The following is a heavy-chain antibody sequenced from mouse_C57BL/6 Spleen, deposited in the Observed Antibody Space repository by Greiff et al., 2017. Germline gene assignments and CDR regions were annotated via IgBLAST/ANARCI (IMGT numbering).Heavy chain of an antibody. CDR2: IHPNSGST. J-gene: IGHJ2*01. CDR1: GYTFTSYW. V-gene: IGHV1-64*01. Sequence: VQLQQPGAELVKPGASVKLSCKASGYTFTSYWMHWVKQRPGQGLEWIGMIHPNSGSTNYNEKFKSKATLTVDKSSSTAYMQLSSLTSENSAVYYCARERSMVTTATVDYWGQGTTLTVSS. CDR3: ARERSMVTTATVDY. D-gene: IGHD2-2*01.